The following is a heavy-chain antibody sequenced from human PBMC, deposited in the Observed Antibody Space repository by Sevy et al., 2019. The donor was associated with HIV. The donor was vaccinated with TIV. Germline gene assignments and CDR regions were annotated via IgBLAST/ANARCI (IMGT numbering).Heavy chain of an antibody. CDR3: TRNGGAFDNGFDP. J-gene: IGHJ5*02. V-gene: IGHV3-48*03. CDR2: VSSSGSSI. D-gene: IGHD2-8*01. Sequence: GGSLRLSCAASGFTFSSYDMNWVRQAPGKGLEWVSKVSSSGSSIYYADSVKGRFTISRDNAKNSLNLQMNSLRAEDTAVYYCTRNGGAFDNGFDPWGQGTLVTVSS. CDR1: GFTFSSYD.